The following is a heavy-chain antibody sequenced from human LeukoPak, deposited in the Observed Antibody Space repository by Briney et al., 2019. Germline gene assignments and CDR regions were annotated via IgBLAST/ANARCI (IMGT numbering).Heavy chain of an antibody. D-gene: IGHD1-26*01. CDR2: ISSSGSTI. J-gene: IGHJ4*02. CDR1: GFTFSDYY. Sequence: PGRSLRLSCAASGFTFSDYYMSWIRQAPGKGLEWVSYISSSGSTIYYADSVKGRFTISRDNAKNSLYLQMNSLRAEDTAVYYCASLYSGSYYLFDYWGQGTLVTVSS. V-gene: IGHV3-11*04. CDR3: ASLYSGSYYLFDY.